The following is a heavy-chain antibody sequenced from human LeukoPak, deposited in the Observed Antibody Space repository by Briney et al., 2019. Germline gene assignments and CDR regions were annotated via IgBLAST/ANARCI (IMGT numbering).Heavy chain of an antibody. J-gene: IGHJ3*02. CDR3: AKVQGSPYGSGWYVSDNAFDI. D-gene: IGHD6-19*01. V-gene: IGHV1-3*01. Sequence: ASVKVSCKASGYTFTSYAMHWVRQAPGQRLEWMGWINAGNGNTKYSQKFQGRVTITRDTSASTAYMELSSLRSEDTAVYYCAKVQGSPYGSGWYVSDNAFDIWGQGTMVTVSS. CDR1: GYTFTSYA. CDR2: INAGNGNT.